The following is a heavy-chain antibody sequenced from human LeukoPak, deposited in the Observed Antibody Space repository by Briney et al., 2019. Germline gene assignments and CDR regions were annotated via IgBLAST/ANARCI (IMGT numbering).Heavy chain of an antibody. V-gene: IGHV3-7*01. J-gene: IGHJ1*01. CDR3: ADLGGYCSGGSCYAEYFQH. Sequence: GGSLRLSCAASGFTFSSYWMSWVRQAPGKGLEWVANIKQDGSEKYYVDSVKGRFTISRDNAKNSLYLQMNSLRAEDTAVYYCADLGGYCSGGSCYAEYFQHWGQGTLVTVSS. D-gene: IGHD2-15*01. CDR2: IKQDGSEK. CDR1: GFTFSSYW.